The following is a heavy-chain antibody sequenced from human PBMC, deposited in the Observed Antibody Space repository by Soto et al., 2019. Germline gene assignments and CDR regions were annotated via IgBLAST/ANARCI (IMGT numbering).Heavy chain of an antibody. CDR3: AKARNRVTTYFDL. D-gene: IGHD4-17*01. V-gene: IGHV3-23*01. J-gene: IGHJ2*01. Sequence: PGGSLRLSCVASGFTFRSYAMSWVRQAPGKGLEWVSSITDTGGSTHYADSVKGRFIISRDYLKSTVFLEMNSLRPEDTATYYCAKARNRVTTYFDLWGRGTLVTDSS. CDR1: GFTFRSYA. CDR2: ITDTGGST.